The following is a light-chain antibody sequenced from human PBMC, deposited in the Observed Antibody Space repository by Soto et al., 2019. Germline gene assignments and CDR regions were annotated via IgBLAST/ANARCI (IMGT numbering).Light chain of an antibody. CDR2: GAS. J-gene: IGKJ4*01. Sequence: EIVLTQSPGTLSLSPGERATLSCRASQSVSSSYLAWYQQKPGQAPRLLIYGASSRATGIPDRFSGSGSGTDFTLTISRLEPEDFAVYYCQPDGSSPLTFGGGTKVEFK. CDR1: QSVSSSY. V-gene: IGKV3-20*01. CDR3: QPDGSSPLT.